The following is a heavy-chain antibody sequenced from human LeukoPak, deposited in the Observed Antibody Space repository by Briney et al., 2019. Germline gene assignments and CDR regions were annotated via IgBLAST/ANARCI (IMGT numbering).Heavy chain of an antibody. D-gene: IGHD2-2*01. CDR3: ANMRYCSSTSCHVSFDY. CDR2: ISSSGSTI. V-gene: IGHV3-11*01. Sequence: NPGGSLRLSCAASGFTFSDYYMSWIRQAPGKGLEWVSYISSSGSTIYYADSVEGRFTISRDNAKNSLYLQMNSLRAEDTAVYYCANMRYCSSTSCHVSFDYWDQGPLVTVSS. CDR1: GFTFSDYY. J-gene: IGHJ4*02.